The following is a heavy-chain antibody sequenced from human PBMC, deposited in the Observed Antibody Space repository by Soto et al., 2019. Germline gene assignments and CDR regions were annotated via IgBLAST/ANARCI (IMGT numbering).Heavy chain of an antibody. CDR1: GFTFSNYA. V-gene: IGHV3-23*01. Sequence: GGSLRLCCAASGFTFSNYAMSWVRQAPGKGLEWVSTFTRSDNTYYADSVKGRFTISRDNSKNTLYLQMDSLRAEDTAVYYCARDSAIVLMASDYWGHGTLITVSS. D-gene: IGHD2-8*01. CDR3: ARDSAIVLMASDY. CDR2: FTRSDNT. J-gene: IGHJ4*01.